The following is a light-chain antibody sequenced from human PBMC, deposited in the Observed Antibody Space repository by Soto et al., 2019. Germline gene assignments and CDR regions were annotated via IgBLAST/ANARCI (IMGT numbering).Light chain of an antibody. CDR2: GAS. J-gene: IGKJ1*01. Sequence: EIVMTQSPATLSVSPGERATLSCRASQSVSSNLAWYQQKPGQAPRLLIYGASTRATGIPARFSGSGSGTAFTLTVSSQQSEDFAVYYCQQYNNWPQTFGQGTKVEI. CDR1: QSVSSN. CDR3: QQYNNWPQT. V-gene: IGKV3-15*01.